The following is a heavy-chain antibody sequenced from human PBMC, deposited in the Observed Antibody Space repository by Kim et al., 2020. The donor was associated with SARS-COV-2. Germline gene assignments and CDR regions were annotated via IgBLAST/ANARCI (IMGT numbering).Heavy chain of an antibody. CDR2: ISWNSGSI. CDR1: GFTFDDYA. V-gene: IGHV3-9*01. CDR3: AKTQQLGSPAFDP. Sequence: GGSLRLSCAASGFTFDDYAMHWVRQAPGKGLEWVSGISWNSGSIGYADSVKGPFTISRDNAKNSLYLQMNSLRAEDTALYYCAKTQQLGSPAFDPWGQGTLVTVSS. D-gene: IGHD6-13*01. J-gene: IGHJ5*02.